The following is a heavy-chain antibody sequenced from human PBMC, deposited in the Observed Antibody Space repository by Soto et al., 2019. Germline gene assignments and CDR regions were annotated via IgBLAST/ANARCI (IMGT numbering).Heavy chain of an antibody. V-gene: IGHV4-30-4*01. Sequence: SETLSLTCTVSGGSISSGDYYWSWIRQPPGKGLEWIGYIYYSGSTYYNPSLKSRVTISVDTSKNQFSLKLSSVTAADTAVYYCARGGQLGSRYYGMDVWGQGTMVTVSS. J-gene: IGHJ6*02. CDR3: ARGGQLGSRYYGMDV. CDR1: GGSISSGDYY. D-gene: IGHD6-6*01. CDR2: IYYSGST.